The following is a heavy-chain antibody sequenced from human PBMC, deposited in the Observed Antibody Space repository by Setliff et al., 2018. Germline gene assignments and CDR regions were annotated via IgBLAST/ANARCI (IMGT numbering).Heavy chain of an antibody. V-gene: IGHV1-46*01. CDR2: INPGGGST. CDR1: GYTFTNYG. D-gene: IGHD6-13*01. CDR3: ARAGVAAAGRKGVFDY. J-gene: IGHJ4*01. Sequence: ASVKVSCKASGYTFTNYGISWVRQAPGQGLEWMGIINPGGGSTSYAENFQGRITLTSDTSTSTVFMELTSLRSDDTAVYFCARAGVAAAGRKGVFDYWGQGTLVTVSS.